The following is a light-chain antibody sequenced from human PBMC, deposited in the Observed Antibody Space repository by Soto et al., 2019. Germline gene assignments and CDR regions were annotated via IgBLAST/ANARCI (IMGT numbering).Light chain of an antibody. CDR2: WAS. CDR1: QSVLYSSNNKNY. Sequence: DIVMTQSPDSLAVSLGERATINCKSSQSVLYSSNNKNYLTWYQQKPGQPPKVIIYWASTRESGVPDRFSGSGSGTEFTLTISSLQAEDVAVYYCQQYFSTPYTFGQGTKLEI. CDR3: QQYFSTPYT. V-gene: IGKV4-1*01. J-gene: IGKJ2*01.